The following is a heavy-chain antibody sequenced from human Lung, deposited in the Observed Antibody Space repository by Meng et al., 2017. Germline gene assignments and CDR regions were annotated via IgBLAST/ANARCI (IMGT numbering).Heavy chain of an antibody. Sequence: EVQVVGFGGGLVQPGGSLRLSCEASGFTFRSYWMHWVRQAPGKGLVWVSRIRGDGGSIVYADSVKGRFTISRDNAKNTLFLQMNSLRAEDTAVYYCARESGYFEYWGQGILVTVSS. CDR1: GFTFRSYW. J-gene: IGHJ4*02. V-gene: IGHV3-74*03. CDR3: ARESGYFEY. CDR2: IRGDGGSI.